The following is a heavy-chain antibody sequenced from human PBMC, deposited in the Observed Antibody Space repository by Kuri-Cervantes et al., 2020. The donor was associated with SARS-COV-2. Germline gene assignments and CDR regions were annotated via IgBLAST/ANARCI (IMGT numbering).Heavy chain of an antibody. CDR2: INHSGST. CDR3: ARVRLCFDY. J-gene: IGHJ4*02. Sequence: SETLSLTCAVYGGSFSGYYWSWIRQPPGKGLEWIGEINHSGSTNYDLSLKSRVTISVDTSKNQFSLKLSSVTAADTAVYYCARVRLCFDYWGQGTLVTVSS. CDR1: GGSFSGYY. D-gene: IGHD3-16*01. V-gene: IGHV4-34*01.